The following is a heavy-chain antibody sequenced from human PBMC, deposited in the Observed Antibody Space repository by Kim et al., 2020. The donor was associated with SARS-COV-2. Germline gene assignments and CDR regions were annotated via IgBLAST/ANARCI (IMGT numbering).Heavy chain of an antibody. Sequence: SLKSRVTISVDTSKNQFSLKRSSVTAADTAVYYCARGGTIFGVVITLLYWGRGTLVTVAS. CDR3: ARGGTIFGVVITLLY. V-gene: IGHV4-34*01. J-gene: IGHJ4*02. D-gene: IGHD3-3*01.